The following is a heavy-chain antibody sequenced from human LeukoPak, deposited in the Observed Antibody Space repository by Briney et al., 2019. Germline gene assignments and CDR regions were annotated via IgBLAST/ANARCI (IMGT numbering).Heavy chain of an antibody. J-gene: IGHJ3*01. V-gene: IGHV4-39*02. Sequence: SETLPLTCTVSGGSISGSSYYWDWIRQSPGTGLEWIGSIYYTGITYSNPSLENRVTISVDTSENHFSLKVTSVTAADTAVYFCARSAVKFGAFDVWGQGTTVTVSS. CDR2: IYYTGIT. CDR1: GGSISGSSYY. CDR3: ARSAVKFGAFDV. D-gene: IGHD3-10*01.